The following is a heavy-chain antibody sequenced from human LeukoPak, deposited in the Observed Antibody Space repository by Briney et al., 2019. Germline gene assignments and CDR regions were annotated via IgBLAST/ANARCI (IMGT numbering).Heavy chain of an antibody. D-gene: IGHD6-13*01. V-gene: IGHV1-18*01. CDR3: ARDRSGRSWYSSLFAFDI. J-gene: IGHJ3*02. Sequence: ASVKVSCKASGYTFTSYGISWVRQAPGQGLEWMGWISAYNGNTNYAQKLQGRVTMTTDTSTSTAYMELRSLRSDDTAVYYCARDRSGRSWYSSLFAFDIWGQGTMVTVSS. CDR2: ISAYNGNT. CDR1: GYTFTSYG.